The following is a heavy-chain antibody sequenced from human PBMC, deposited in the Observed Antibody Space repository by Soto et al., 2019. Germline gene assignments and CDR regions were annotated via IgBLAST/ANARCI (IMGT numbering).Heavy chain of an antibody. J-gene: IGHJ6*02. D-gene: IGHD4-17*01. CDR2: IRSKAYGGTT. V-gene: IGHV3-49*05. CDR3: TRFPYGDYAYYYYGMDV. Sequence: EVQLVESGGGLVKPGRSLRLSCTASGFTFGDYAMSWFRQAPGKGLEWVGFIRSKAYGGTTEYAASVKGRFTISRDDSKRIAYLQMNSLKTEDTAVYYCTRFPYGDYAYYYYGMDVWGQGTTVTVSS. CDR1: GFTFGDYA.